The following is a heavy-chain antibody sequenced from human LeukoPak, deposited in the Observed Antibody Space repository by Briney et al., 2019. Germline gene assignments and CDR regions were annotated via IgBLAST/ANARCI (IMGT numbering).Heavy chain of an antibody. CDR3: ARGYRGRSSSWYVN. D-gene: IGHD6-13*01. CDR1: GGSISSSSYY. CDR2: INHSGST. J-gene: IGHJ4*02. V-gene: IGHV4-39*07. Sequence: PSETLSLTCTVSGGSISSSSYYWGWIRQPPGKGLEWIGEINHSGSTNYNPSLKSRGTISADTSKKQFSLKLSSVTAADTAVYYCARGYRGRSSSWYVNWGQGTLVTVSS.